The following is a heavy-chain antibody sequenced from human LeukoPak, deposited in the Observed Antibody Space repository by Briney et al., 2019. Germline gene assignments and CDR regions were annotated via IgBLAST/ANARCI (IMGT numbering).Heavy chain of an antibody. V-gene: IGHV1-18*04. CDR3: ARLRDIVVVPAAFLDY. CDR2: ISAYNGNT. J-gene: IGHJ4*02. CDR1: GYTFTSYG. D-gene: IGHD2-2*01. Sequence: GASVTVSCKASGYTFTSYGISWVRQAPGQGLEWMGWISAYNGNTNYAQKLQARVTMTTDTSTSTAYMELRSLRSDHTAVYYCARLRDIVVVPAAFLDYGGQGTLVTVSS.